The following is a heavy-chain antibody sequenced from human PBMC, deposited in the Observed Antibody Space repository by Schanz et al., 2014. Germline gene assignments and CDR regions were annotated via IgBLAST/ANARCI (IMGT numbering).Heavy chain of an antibody. D-gene: IGHD3-16*01. CDR1: GGTFTSYA. Sequence: QVPLVQSGAEVRKPGSSVRVSCKASGGTFTSYAFSWDRQAPGQGLVWMGRIIPIVDITNYAQKYLGRIAITADKSTSTAYMELKSLRSADAAVYYCATIGVNDYWRFGLDPWGQGTTVTVSS. J-gene: IGHJ6*02. V-gene: IGHV1-69*04. CDR2: IIPIVDIT. CDR3: ATIGVNDYWRFGLDP.